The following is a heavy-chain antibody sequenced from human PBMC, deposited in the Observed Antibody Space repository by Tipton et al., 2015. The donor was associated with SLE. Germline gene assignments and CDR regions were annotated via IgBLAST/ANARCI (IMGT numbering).Heavy chain of an antibody. CDR2: IYYSGST. J-gene: IGHJ3*02. CDR3: ARAPRLGAFDI. V-gene: IGHV4-59*08. CDR1: GGSISSYY. D-gene: IGHD6-19*01. Sequence: TLSLTCTVSGGSISSYYWSWIRQPPGEGLEWIGYIYYSGSTNYNPSLKSRVTISVDTSKNQFSLKLSSVTAADAAVYYCARAPRLGAFDIWGQGTMATVSS.